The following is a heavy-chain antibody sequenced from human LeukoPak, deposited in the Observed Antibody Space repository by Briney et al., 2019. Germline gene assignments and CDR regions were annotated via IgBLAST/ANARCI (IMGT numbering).Heavy chain of an antibody. CDR3: ARVWQDYSNADY. CDR1: GFTFSSYH. Sequence: PGGSLRLSCAASGFTFSSYHLIWVHQAPGKGLECISYISSGSDAIHYADSVKGRFAISRDNAKSLLYLQMNSLTAEDTAVYYCARVWQDYSNADYWGQGTLVTVSS. J-gene: IGHJ4*02. CDR2: ISSGSDAI. D-gene: IGHD4-11*01. V-gene: IGHV3-48*01.